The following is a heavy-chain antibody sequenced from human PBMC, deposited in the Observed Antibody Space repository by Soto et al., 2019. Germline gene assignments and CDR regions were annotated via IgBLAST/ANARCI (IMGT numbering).Heavy chain of an antibody. CDR2: IWNDGTYQ. V-gene: IGHV3-33*01. D-gene: IGHD2-2*01. CDR1: GFSFSEFG. CDR3: XXXXTSLGSGQLDP. J-gene: IGHJ5*02. Sequence: QGQLVESGGDVVQPGRSLRLSCAASGFSFSEFGMHWVRXAPGKGLEWVALIWNDGTYQYYGDSVKGRFTISRDNSKXXXXXXXXXXXXXXXXXXXXXXXXTSLGSGQLDPWGQGTLVTVSS.